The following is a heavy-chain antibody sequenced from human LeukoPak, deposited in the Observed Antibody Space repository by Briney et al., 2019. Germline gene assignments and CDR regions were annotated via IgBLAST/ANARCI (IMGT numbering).Heavy chain of an antibody. CDR2: IGGSGSDT. V-gene: IGHV3-11*06. J-gene: IGHJ4*02. Sequence: GGSLRLSCAASGFTFSDDYMTWIRQVPGKGLESIAYIGGSGSDTNYADSVRGRFTTSRDNARSSLFLQMNSLTAEDSAVYFCVRHTRTAAFWGQGALVTVSS. CDR3: VRHTRTAAF. D-gene: IGHD2-15*01. CDR1: GFTFSDDY.